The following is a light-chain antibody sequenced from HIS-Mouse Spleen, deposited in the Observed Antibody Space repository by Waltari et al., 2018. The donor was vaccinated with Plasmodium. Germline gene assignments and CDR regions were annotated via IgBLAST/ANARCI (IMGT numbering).Light chain of an antibody. J-gene: IGLJ3*02. CDR1: SDSTVGSYN. CDR2: CYSDSDK. CDR3: MIWPSNASGV. V-gene: IGLV5-37*01. Sequence: HPVLTQPPSSSASPGAHARLTCTFPSDSTVGSYNIYFYQQNLVSPPRYLLYCYSDSDKCQGSGVPSRFSGSKDASANTGILLISGLQSEDEADYYCMIWPSNASGVFGGGTKLTVL.